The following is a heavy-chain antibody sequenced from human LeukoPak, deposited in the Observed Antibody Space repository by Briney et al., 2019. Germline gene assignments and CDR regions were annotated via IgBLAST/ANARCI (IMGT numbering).Heavy chain of an antibody. J-gene: IGHJ5*02. CDR1: GFTFSSYG. CDR2: ISYHGINK. D-gene: IGHD4/OR15-4a*01. V-gene: IGHV3-30*18. CDR3: AKYSDYGAHADWFAP. Sequence: GGLSLSFAASGFTFSSYGMHWVRQAPGKGLEGVAVISYHGINKYYADSVEGRFTISRDNSRNTLYLQMNGLRVEDTAVYYCAKYSDYGAHADWFAPRGQGTLVTVSP.